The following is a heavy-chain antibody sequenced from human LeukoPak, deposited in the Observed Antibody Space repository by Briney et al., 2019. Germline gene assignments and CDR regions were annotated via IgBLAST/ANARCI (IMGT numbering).Heavy chain of an antibody. Sequence: GGSLRLSCAASGFTFSSYGMHWVRQAPGKGLEWVAVISYDGSNKYYADSVKGRFTISRDNSKNALYLQMNSLRAEDTAVYYCAKRGYCSGGSCRIIDYWGQGTLVTVSS. CDR2: ISYDGSNK. CDR1: GFTFSSYG. D-gene: IGHD2-15*01. CDR3: AKRGYCSGGSCRIIDY. J-gene: IGHJ4*02. V-gene: IGHV3-30*18.